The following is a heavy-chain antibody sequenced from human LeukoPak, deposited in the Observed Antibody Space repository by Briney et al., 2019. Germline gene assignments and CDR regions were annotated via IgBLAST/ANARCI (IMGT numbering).Heavy chain of an antibody. J-gene: IGHJ3*02. CDR3: STGGDVTIAGTRAFDI. CDR1: GFTFRSTW. Sequence: GGSLRLSCAGSGFTFRSTWMNWVRQAPGKGLEWVGRIKSEIDGGTRDYAAPVKGRFTVSRDDSKSTLYLQMNSLKTEDTAVYYCSTGGDVTIAGTRAFDIWGQGTMVTVSS. D-gene: IGHD6-13*01. V-gene: IGHV3-15*05. CDR2: IKSEIDGGTR.